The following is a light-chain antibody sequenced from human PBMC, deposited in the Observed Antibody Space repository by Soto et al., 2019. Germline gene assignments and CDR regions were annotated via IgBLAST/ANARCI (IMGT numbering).Light chain of an antibody. V-gene: IGLV1-47*01. J-gene: IGLJ1*01. CDR2: RNN. CDR1: SSNIGSNY. CDR3: AAWDDSLSGPELV. Sequence: QSVLTQPPSASGTPGQRVTISCSGSSSNIGSNYVYWYQQLPGTAPKLLIYRNNQRPSGVPDRFSGSKSGTSASLAISGLRSEDEADYYCAAWDDSLSGPELVFGTGTRLTVL.